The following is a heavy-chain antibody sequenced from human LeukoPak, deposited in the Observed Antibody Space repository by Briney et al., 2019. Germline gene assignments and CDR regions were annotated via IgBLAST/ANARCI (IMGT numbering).Heavy chain of an antibody. CDR2: INPSGGST. CDR3: ARDLKQWLVHYYYYGMDV. V-gene: IGHV1-46*01. D-gene: IGHD6-19*01. Sequence: ASVKVSCKASGYTFTSYYMHWVRQAPGQGLEWMGIINPSGGSTSYAQKFQGRVTMTGDTSTSTVYMELSSLRSEGTAVYYCARDLKQWLVHYYYYGMDVWGQGTTVTVSS. CDR1: GYTFTSYY. J-gene: IGHJ6*02.